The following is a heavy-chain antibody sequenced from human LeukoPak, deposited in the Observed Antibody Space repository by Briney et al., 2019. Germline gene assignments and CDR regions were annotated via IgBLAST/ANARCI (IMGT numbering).Heavy chain of an antibody. CDR3: ARGDCSGGGCFLPEHLRH. CDR2: IIPILGIA. V-gene: IGHV1-69*04. CDR1: GGTFSSYA. D-gene: IGHD2-15*01. Sequence: ASVKVSCKASGGTFSSYAISWVRQAPGQGLEWMGRIIPILGIANYAQKFQGRVTITADKSTSTAYMELSSLRSEDTAVYYCARGDCSGGGCFLPEHLRHWGQGTRVTVSS. J-gene: IGHJ1*01.